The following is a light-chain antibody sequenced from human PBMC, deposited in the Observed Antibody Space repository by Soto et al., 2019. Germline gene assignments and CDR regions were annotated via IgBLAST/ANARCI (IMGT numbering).Light chain of an antibody. V-gene: IGLV2-23*02. CDR2: EVN. CDR1: TTDIATYNL. J-gene: IGLJ3*02. CDR3: CSFAGSGTFEWV. Sequence: QSVLTQPASVSGSPGQSITISCTGTTTDIATYNLVSWYQHYPGKAPKLIIYEVNKRPSGVSNRFSGSKSGNTASLTISGLQAEDETDYYCCSFAGSGTFEWVFGGGTKVTVL.